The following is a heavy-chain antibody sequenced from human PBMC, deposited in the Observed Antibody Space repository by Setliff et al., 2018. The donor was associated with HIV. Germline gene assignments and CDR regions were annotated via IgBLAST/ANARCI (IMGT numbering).Heavy chain of an antibody. Sequence: SETLSLTCIVSGGSIRSYYWSWIRQPPGKGLEWIGYIYYTGSTNYNPSLKSRLTISVDTSKNQFSLKLRSVTAADTAVYYCARDPPGYGDSNDYWGQGALVTVSS. CDR2: IYYTGST. V-gene: IGHV4-59*01. CDR3: ARDPPGYGDSNDY. D-gene: IGHD4-17*01. CDR1: GGSIRSYY. J-gene: IGHJ4*02.